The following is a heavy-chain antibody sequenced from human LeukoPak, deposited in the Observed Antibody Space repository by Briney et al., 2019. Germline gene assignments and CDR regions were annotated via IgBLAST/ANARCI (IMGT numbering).Heavy chain of an antibody. Sequence: GGSLRLSCAASGYTFTSYAMHWVRQAPGQRLEWMGWINAGNGNTKYSQEFQGRVTITRDTSASTAYMELSSLRSEDMAVYYCARGYGSSFLLNWFDPWGQGTLVTVSS. CDR3: ARGYGSSFLLNWFDP. V-gene: IGHV1-3*03. CDR2: INAGNGNT. J-gene: IGHJ5*02. CDR1: GYTFTSYA. D-gene: IGHD6-13*01.